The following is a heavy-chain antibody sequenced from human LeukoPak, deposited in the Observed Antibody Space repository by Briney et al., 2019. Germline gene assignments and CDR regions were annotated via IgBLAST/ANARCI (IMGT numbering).Heavy chain of an antibody. Sequence: ASVKVSCKASGYTFTSYGISWVRQAPGQGLEWMGWISAYNGNTNYAQKLQGRVTMTTDTSTSTAYMELRSLRSDDTAVYYCARDGPYDFWSGYQYYFDYWGQGTLVTVSS. V-gene: IGHV1-18*01. CDR1: GYTFTSYG. J-gene: IGHJ4*02. D-gene: IGHD3-3*01. CDR2: ISAYNGNT. CDR3: ARDGPYDFWSGYQYYFDY.